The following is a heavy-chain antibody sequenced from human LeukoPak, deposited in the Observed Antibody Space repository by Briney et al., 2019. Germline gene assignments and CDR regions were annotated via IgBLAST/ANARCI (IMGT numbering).Heavy chain of an antibody. D-gene: IGHD2-8*01. J-gene: IGHJ4*02. V-gene: IGHV3-66*01. CDR3: ARDLFRKAGGVY. CDR1: GFTFSSYA. Sequence: PGGSLRLSCAASGFTFSSYAMSWVRQAPGKGLEWVSVIYSGGSTYYADSVEGRFTISRDNSKNTLYLQMNSLRAEDTAVYYCARDLFRKAGGVYWGQGTLVTVSS. CDR2: IYSGGST.